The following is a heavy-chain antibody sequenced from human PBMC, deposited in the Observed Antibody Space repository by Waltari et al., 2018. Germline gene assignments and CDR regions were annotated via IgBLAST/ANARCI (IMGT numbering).Heavy chain of an antibody. CDR3: ARGVTTAATGTSGY. CDR2: VNTDGSIT. V-gene: IGHV3-74*01. CDR1: GFTFSNYW. Sequence: EVQLVESGGGLVQPGGSLRLSCAASGFTFSNYWMNWVRQAPGKGLVWVERVNTDGSITNYADSVKGRFTISRDNASTTLYLQMNSLTVDDTAVYYCARGVTTAATGTSGYWGQGALVTVSS. J-gene: IGHJ4*02. D-gene: IGHD6-13*01.